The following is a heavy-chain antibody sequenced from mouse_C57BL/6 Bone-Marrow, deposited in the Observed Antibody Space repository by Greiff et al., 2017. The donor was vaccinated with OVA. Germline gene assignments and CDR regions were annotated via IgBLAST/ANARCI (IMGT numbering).Heavy chain of an antibody. CDR2: IYPRDGST. CDR1: GYTFTDHT. CDR3: ARRSHYYGTPFAY. Sequence: VKLVESDAELVKPGASVKISCKVSGYTFTDHTIHWMKQRPEQGLEWIGYIYPRDGSTKYNEKFKGKATLTADKSSSTVYMQLNSLTSEDSAVYFCARRSHYYGTPFAYWGQGTLVTVSA. J-gene: IGHJ3*01. D-gene: IGHD1-1*01. V-gene: IGHV1-78*01.